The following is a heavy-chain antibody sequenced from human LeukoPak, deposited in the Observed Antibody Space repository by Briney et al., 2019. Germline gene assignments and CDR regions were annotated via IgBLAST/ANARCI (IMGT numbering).Heavy chain of an antibody. CDR1: GFTFSSYA. V-gene: IGHV3-30-3*01. D-gene: IGHD1-1*01. J-gene: IGHJ4*02. CDR2: ISYDGSNK. Sequence: GRSLRLSCAASGFTFSSYAMLWVRQAPGKGLEWVAIISYDGSNKYYADSVKGRFTISRDNSKNTLYLQMNSLRAEDTAVYYCARDTNWNFDYWGQGTLVTVSS. CDR3: ARDTNWNFDY.